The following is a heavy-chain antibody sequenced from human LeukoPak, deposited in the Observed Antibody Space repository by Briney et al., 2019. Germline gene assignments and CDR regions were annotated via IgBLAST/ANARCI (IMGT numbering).Heavy chain of an antibody. CDR1: GFTFDDYG. Sequence: GGSLRLSCAASGFTFDDYGMSGVRQAPGKGLGWVSGINWNGGSTTYADSVRGRFTISRDNAKNSLYLQMNSLRAEDTAVYYCARRGSGWGYNWFDPWGQGTLVTVSS. CDR3: ARRGSGWGYNWFDP. J-gene: IGHJ5*02. D-gene: IGHD6-19*01. CDR2: INWNGGST. V-gene: IGHV3-20*04.